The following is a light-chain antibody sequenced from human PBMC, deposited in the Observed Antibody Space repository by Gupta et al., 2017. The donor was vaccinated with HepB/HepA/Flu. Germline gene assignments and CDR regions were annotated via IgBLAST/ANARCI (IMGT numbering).Light chain of an antibody. CDR1: SRRSYY. J-gene: IGLJ2*01. V-gene: IGLV3-19*01. CDR3: NSRYSSGNHLEV. Sequence: SSELTQHPAVSVALEQTVRITCHGDSRRSYYASRYQQKPGQAPIPVIYGNNNRPSGIPDRFSGSSSGNSASVTITGSQAEDEDDDDCNSRYSSGNHLEVFGGGTKLTVL. CDR2: GNN.